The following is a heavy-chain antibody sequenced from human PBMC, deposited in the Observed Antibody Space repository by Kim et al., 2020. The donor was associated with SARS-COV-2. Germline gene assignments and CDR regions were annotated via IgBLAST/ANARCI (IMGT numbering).Heavy chain of an antibody. CDR2: IYYSGST. Sequence: SETLSLTCTVSGGSISSSSYYWGWIRQPPGKGLEWIGSIYYSGSTYYNPSLKSRVTISVDTSKNQFSLKLSSVTAADTAVYYCASAPTTYYYGSGSYRPNWFDPWGQGTLVTVSS. CDR1: GGSISSSSYY. CDR3: ASAPTTYYYGSGSYRPNWFDP. D-gene: IGHD3-10*01. V-gene: IGHV4-39*01. J-gene: IGHJ5*02.